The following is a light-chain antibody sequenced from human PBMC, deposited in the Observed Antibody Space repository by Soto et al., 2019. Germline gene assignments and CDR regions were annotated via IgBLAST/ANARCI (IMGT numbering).Light chain of an antibody. CDR1: QGISSY. V-gene: IGKV1-9*01. CDR3: QQLNSYPFT. J-gene: IGKJ4*01. Sequence: DIQLTQSPSFLSASVGDRVTITCRASQGISSYLAWYQQKPGKAPKLLIYAASTLQSGVPSRFSGSGSGTEFTLTISSLQPADFAPYYCQQLNSYPFTFGGGTKVESK. CDR2: AAS.